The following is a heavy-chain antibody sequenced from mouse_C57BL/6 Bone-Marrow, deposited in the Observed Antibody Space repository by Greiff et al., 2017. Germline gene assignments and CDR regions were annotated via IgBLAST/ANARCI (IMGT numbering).Heavy chain of an antibody. V-gene: IGHV5-6*01. J-gene: IGHJ3*01. CDR2: ISSGGSYT. CDR1: GFTFSSYG. D-gene: IGHD2-5*01. Sequence: EVQLVESGGDLVKPGGSLKLSCAASGFTFSSYGMSWVRQTPDKRLEWVATISSGGSYTYYPDSVKGRFTISRDNAKNTLYLQMSSLKSEDTAMYYCARGGYSNSAWFAYCGQGTLVTVSA. CDR3: ARGGYSNSAWFAY.